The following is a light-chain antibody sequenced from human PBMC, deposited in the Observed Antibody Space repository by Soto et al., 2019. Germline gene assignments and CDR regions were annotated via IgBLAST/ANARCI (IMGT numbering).Light chain of an antibody. CDR1: QSVSSSY. CDR2: GAS. V-gene: IGKV3-20*01. CDR3: QQYGST. Sequence: EIVLTQSPGTLSLSPGERATLSCRASQSVSSSYLAWYQQKPGQAPRLLIYGASSRATGIPDRFSGSGSGTDFKLTISRVEPEDFAVYYCQQYGSTFGGGTKVEIK. J-gene: IGKJ4*01.